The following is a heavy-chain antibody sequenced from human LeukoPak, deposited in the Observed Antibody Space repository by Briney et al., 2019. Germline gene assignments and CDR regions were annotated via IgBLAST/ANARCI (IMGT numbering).Heavy chain of an antibody. CDR2: INPNDGDT. V-gene: IGHV1-2*02. Sequence: ASVKVSCKASGYTSTDYYMHWVRQAPGQGFEWMGWINPNDGDTYYAQKFQGRVTMTRDTSISTAHMEVSRLGSDDTAVYYCARANFLYCSSTSCLFDYWGQGTLVTVSS. CDR1: GYTSTDYY. CDR3: ARANFLYCSSTSCLFDY. J-gene: IGHJ4*02. D-gene: IGHD2-2*01.